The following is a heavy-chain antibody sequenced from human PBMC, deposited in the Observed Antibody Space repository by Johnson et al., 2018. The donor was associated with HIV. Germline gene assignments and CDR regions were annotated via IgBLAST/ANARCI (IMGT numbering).Heavy chain of an antibody. CDR2: IRYDGTNK. Sequence: QMLLVESGGGVFQPGGSLRLSCESSGFTFSTYGMHWVRQAPGQGLEWVAFIRYDGTNKYFADSVKGRFNISRDNSKNTLYLQMNSLRAEDTAVYYCAKGREGIKAFDIWGQGTMVTVSS. CDR3: AKGREGIKAFDI. CDR1: GFTFSTYG. J-gene: IGHJ3*02. V-gene: IGHV3-30*02. D-gene: IGHD3-10*01.